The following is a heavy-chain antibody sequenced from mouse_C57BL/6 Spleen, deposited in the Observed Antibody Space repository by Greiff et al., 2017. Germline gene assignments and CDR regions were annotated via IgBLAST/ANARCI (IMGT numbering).Heavy chain of an antibody. J-gene: IGHJ4*01. V-gene: IGHV5-6*01. Sequence: EVKLVESGGDLVKPGGSLKLSCAASGFTFSSYGMSWVRQTPDKRLEWVATISSGGSYTYYPDSVKGRFTISRDNAKNTLYLQMSSLKSEDTAMYYCARQGAKERVNAMDYWGQGTSVTVSS. CDR3: ARQGAKERVNAMDY. CDR1: GFTFSSYG. D-gene: IGHD2-5*01. CDR2: ISSGGSYT.